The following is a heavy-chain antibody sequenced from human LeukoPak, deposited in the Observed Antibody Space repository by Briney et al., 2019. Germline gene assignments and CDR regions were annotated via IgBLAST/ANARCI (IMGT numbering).Heavy chain of an antibody. CDR2: IYYSGST. Sequence: SETLSLTCTVSGGSISSSNYYWGWIRQPPGKGLEWIGNIYYSGSTYYNPSLKSRVTISVDTSKNQFSLKLSSVTAADTAVYYCARGYSYGSGTFPFDYWGQGTLVTVSS. V-gene: IGHV4-39*01. D-gene: IGHD3-10*01. CDR1: GGSISSSNYY. J-gene: IGHJ4*02. CDR3: ARGYSYGSGTFPFDY.